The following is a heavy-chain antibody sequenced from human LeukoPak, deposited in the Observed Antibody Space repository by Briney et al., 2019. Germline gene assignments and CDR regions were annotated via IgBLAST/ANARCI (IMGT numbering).Heavy chain of an antibody. CDR2: ISFDGREK. V-gene: IGHV3-30*01. J-gene: IGHJ6*03. CDR3: ATDNWNYVRSYYMDV. CDR1: GFTFSSYA. Sequence: PGGSLRLSCAASGFTFSSYALRWVRQAPGKGLEWVAVISFDGREKSYADSVKGRFTISRDNSKNTLYVQMNSLRAEDTAVYYCATDNWNYVRSYYMDVWGEGTTVIVSS. D-gene: IGHD1-7*01.